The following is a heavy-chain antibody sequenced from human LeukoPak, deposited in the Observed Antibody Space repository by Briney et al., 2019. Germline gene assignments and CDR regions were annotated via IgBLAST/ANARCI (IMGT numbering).Heavy chain of an antibody. J-gene: IGHJ1*01. CDR3: AKSRARIAVAGTVYFQH. D-gene: IGHD6-19*01. V-gene: IGHV3-23*01. CDR2: ISGSGGST. CDR1: GFTFSSYA. Sequence: PGGSLRLSCAASGFTFSSYAMSCVRQAPGKGLEWLSAISGSGGSTYYADSVKGRFTISRDNSKNTLYLQMNSLRAEDTAVYYCAKSRARIAVAGTVYFQHWGQGTLVTVSS.